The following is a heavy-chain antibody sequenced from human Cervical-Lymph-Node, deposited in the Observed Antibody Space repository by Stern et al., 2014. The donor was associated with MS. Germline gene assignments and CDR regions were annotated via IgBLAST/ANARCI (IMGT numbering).Heavy chain of an antibody. V-gene: IGHV3-30*18. CDR3: AKVGAEGGMDV. D-gene: IGHD3-10*01. Sequence: VQLVQSGGGVVQPGRSLRLSCAASGYTFSHYGMHWVRQAPGKGLEWVALISNDGNNKYYAESVKGRFTVSRDSSMNTVYLQMNSLSGEDTAVYYCAKVGAEGGMDVWGQGTTVTVSS. CDR2: ISNDGNNK. J-gene: IGHJ6*02. CDR1: GYTFSHYG.